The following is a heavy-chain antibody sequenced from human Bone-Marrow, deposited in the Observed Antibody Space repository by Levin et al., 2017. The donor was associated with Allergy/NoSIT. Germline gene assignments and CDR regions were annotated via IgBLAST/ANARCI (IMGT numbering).Heavy chain of an antibody. V-gene: IGHV1-18*01. CDR2: ISAYNGDT. D-gene: IGHD1-26*01. CDR1: GYTFSTFSSYG. CDR3: ASPRGSYLGAAFDI. J-gene: IGHJ3*02. Sequence: RASVKVSCKASGYTFSTFSSYGFTWVRQAPGQGLEWMGWISAYNGDTDYAQKLQGRVTMTTDTSTNTAYMELRSLRSDDTAMYYCASPRGSYLGAAFDIWGQGTMVTVSS.